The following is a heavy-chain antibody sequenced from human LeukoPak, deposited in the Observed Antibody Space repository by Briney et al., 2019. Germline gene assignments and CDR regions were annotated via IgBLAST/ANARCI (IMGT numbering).Heavy chain of an antibody. CDR1: GGSISSGSYY. CDR2: IYTSGST. J-gene: IGHJ5*02. Sequence: KASETLSLTCTVSGGSISSGSYYWSWIRQPAGKGLEWIGRIYTSGSTNYNPSLKSRVTISVDTSKNQFSLKLSSVTAADTAVYYCARGRVGDYVWGSYRRNWFDHWGQGTLVTVSS. V-gene: IGHV4-61*02. D-gene: IGHD3-16*02. CDR3: ARGRVGDYVWGSYRRNWFDH.